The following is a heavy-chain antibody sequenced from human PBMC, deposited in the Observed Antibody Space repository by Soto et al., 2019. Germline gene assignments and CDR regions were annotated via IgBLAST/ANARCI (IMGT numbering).Heavy chain of an antibody. Sequence: ASVKVSCKASRYTFTSYCISWVRQAPGQGREWMGWISAYNGNTNYAQKLQGRVTMTTDTSTSTAYMELRSLRSDDTAVYYCARDELESYYFDYWGQGTLVTVSS. V-gene: IGHV1-18*01. CDR2: ISAYNGNT. J-gene: IGHJ4*02. CDR1: RYTFTSYC. D-gene: IGHD1-1*01. CDR3: ARDELESYYFDY.